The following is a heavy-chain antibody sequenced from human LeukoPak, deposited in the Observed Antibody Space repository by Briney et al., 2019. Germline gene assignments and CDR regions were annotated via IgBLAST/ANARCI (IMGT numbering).Heavy chain of an antibody. V-gene: IGHV3-48*03. D-gene: IGHD3-22*01. J-gene: IGHJ5*02. CDR2: ISSSGSTI. Sequence: GGSLRLSCAASGFTFSSYEMNWVRQAPGKGLEWVSYISSSGSTIYYADSVKGRFTISRDNAKNSLYLQMISLRAEDTAVYYCASSPAYYYDSSGYYYPTKNWFDPWGQGTLVTVSS. CDR3: ASSPAYYYDSSGYYYPTKNWFDP. CDR1: GFTFSSYE.